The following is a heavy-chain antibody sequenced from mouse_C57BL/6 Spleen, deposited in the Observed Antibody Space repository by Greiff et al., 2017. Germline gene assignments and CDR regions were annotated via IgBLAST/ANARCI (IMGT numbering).Heavy chain of an antibody. Sequence: VQLQQSGAELVRPGSSVKLSCKASGYTFTSYWMDWVKQRPGQGLEWIGNIYPSDSETHYNQKFKDKATLTVDKSSSTAYMQLSSLTSEDSAVYYCARSVDSSGYFDYWGQGTTLTVSS. J-gene: IGHJ2*01. CDR1: GYTFTSYW. D-gene: IGHD3-2*02. CDR3: ARSVDSSGYFDY. CDR2: IYPSDSET. V-gene: IGHV1-61*01.